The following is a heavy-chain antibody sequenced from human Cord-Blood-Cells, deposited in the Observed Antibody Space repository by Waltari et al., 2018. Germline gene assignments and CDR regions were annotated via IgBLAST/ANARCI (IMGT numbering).Heavy chain of an antibody. CDR1: GGSFRGHY. Sequence: QVQLQPWGAGLLKPSETLSLTRAVYGGSFRGHYWSWIRQPPGKGLEWIGEINHSGSTNYNPSLKSRVTISVDTSKNQFSLKLSSVTAADTAVYYCARHQTGGDAFDIWGQGTMVTVSS. CDR2: INHSGST. D-gene: IGHD7-27*01. V-gene: IGHV4-34*01. J-gene: IGHJ3*02. CDR3: ARHQTGGDAFDI.